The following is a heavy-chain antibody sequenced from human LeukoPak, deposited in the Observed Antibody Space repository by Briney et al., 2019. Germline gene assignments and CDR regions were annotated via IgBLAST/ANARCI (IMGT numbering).Heavy chain of an antibody. D-gene: IGHD3-22*01. CDR2: ISSSSSYI. CDR3: ARPYYDSSGYYEPNYFDY. CDR1: GFTFSSYS. J-gene: IGHJ4*02. V-gene: IGHV3-21*01. Sequence: PGGSLRLSCAASGFTFSSYSMNWVRQAPGKGLEWVSSISSSSSYIYYADSVKGRFTISRDNAKNSLYLQMNSLRAEDTAVYYCARPYYDSSGYYEPNYFDYWGQGTLVTVSS.